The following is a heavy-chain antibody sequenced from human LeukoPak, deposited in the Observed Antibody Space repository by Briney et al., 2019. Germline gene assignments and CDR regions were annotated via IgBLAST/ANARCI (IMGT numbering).Heavy chain of an antibody. V-gene: IGHV3-23*02. D-gene: IGHD2-15*01. CDR2: ISERGEDT. Sequence: GVSLRLSCTVSGFTLSNYVMSWVRQAPEKRLEGVSCISERGEDTVYRDSVKGRYPISRENSKNTLFWQVHILRLGHTAMYCCVSVGGGGSWYWSPWGQGTLVTVSS. CDR3: VSVGGGGSWYWSP. CDR1: GFTLSNYV. J-gene: IGHJ5*02.